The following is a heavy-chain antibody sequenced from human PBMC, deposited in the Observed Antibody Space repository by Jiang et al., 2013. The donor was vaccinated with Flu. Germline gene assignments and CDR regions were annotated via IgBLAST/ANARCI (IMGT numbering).Heavy chain of an antibody. CDR3: AWHNCSSNSCYDPIRLGWYYGMDV. CDR1: GGTFTTYA. CDR2: IIPIFGTT. V-gene: IGHV1-69*01. D-gene: IGHD2-2*01. Sequence: SSVMVSCKASGGTFTTYAISWVRQAPGQGLEWMGGIIPIFGTTNYAQNFQGRVTITADDSTSTAYMELSSLRSEDTAVYYCAWHNCSSNSCYDPIRLGWYYGMDVWGQGTTVT. J-gene: IGHJ6*02.